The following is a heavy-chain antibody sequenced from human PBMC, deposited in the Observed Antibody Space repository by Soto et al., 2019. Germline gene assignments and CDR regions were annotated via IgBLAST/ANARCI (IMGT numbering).Heavy chain of an antibody. CDR2: TSYDGTKQ. D-gene: IGHD6-13*01. CDR1: GFTFSTYG. Sequence: GGSLRLSCAASGFTFSTYGMHWVRQAPGKGLEWVAATSYDGTKQYYVDSVKGRFTISRDNSRNTLFLQLNSLRDEDTAVYYCAKEYGSTWIDHWGQGTPVTVS. CDR3: AKEYGSTWIDH. V-gene: IGHV3-30*18. J-gene: IGHJ4*02.